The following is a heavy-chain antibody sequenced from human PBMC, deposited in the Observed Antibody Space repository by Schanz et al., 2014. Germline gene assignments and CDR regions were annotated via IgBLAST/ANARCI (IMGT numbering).Heavy chain of an antibody. CDR3: ATLDYADSVS. CDR1: GYTFTSYG. CDR2: IIPILGIA. V-gene: IGHV1-69*09. Sequence: QVHLVQSGAEVHKPGASVKVSCKASGYTFTSYGISWVRQAPGQGLEWMGRIIPILGIANYAQKFQGRVTISADKSTTTAYMELNSLNSDDTAVYYCATLDYADSVSWGQGTLVTVSS. D-gene: IGHD4-17*01. J-gene: IGHJ5*02.